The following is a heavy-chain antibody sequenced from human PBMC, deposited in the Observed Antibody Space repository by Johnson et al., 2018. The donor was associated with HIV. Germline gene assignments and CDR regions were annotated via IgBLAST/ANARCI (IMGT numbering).Heavy chain of an antibody. V-gene: IGHV3-23*04. D-gene: IGHD1-26*01. Sequence: VQLVESGGGVVQPGRSLRLSCAASGFTFSNYAMTWVRQSPGKGLEWVSTISVSGDSTYYADSVKGRFTISREKYKNTLYVQMNSLRVEDTAVYYCARGSYDGDSFDIWGQGTVVTVSS. CDR1: GFTFSNYA. J-gene: IGHJ3*02. CDR3: ARGSYDGDSFDI. CDR2: ISVSGDST.